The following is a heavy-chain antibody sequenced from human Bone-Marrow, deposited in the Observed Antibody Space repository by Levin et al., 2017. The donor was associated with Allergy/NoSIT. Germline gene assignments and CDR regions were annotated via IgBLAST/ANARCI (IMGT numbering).Heavy chain of an antibody. CDR2: IKQDGSVK. CDR3: ARGRSMDV. D-gene: IGHD3-10*01. Sequence: AGGSLRLSCAASGFTFSDYWMSWVRQAPGTGLEWVANIKQDGSVKYYVDSVKGRFTISRDNAKNSLYLQMNSLRAEDTALYYCARGRSMDVWGQGTTVTVSS. J-gene: IGHJ6*02. V-gene: IGHV3-7*03. CDR1: GFTFSDYW.